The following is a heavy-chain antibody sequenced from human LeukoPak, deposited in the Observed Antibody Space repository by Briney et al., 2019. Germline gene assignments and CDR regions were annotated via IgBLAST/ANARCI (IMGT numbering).Heavy chain of an antibody. J-gene: IGHJ4*02. CDR1: RDSVSRNSAA. D-gene: IGHD4-23*01. V-gene: IGHV6-1*01. CDR3: ARATRDYGGHGDFDY. CDR2: TYYRSKRYK. Sequence: SQTLSLTCAISRDSVSRNSAAWNWIRQSPSRGLEWLGRTYYRSKRYKDYAVSVKSRITINPDTSKNQFSLQLNSVTPEDTAVYYCARATRDYGGHGDFDYRGQGTLVTVSS.